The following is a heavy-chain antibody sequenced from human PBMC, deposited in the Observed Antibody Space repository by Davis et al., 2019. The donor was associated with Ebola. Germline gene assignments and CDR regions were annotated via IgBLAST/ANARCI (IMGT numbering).Heavy chain of an antibody. Sequence: PGGSLRLSCAASGFTFSDYYMSWIRQAPGKGLEWVSYISSSSSYIYYADSVKGRFTISRDNAKNSLYLQMNSLRAEDTAVYYCARDSGGVSAAGTADYWGQGTLVTVSS. CDR2: ISSSSSYI. CDR1: GFTFSDYY. J-gene: IGHJ4*02. D-gene: IGHD6-13*01. CDR3: ARDSGGVSAAGTADY. V-gene: IGHV3-11*06.